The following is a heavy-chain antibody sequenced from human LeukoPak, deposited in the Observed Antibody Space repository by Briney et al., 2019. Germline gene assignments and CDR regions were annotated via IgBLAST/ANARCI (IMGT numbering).Heavy chain of an antibody. J-gene: IGHJ4*02. CDR3: ARGNNYDYVWGSYRFDY. D-gene: IGHD3-16*02. Sequence: SETLSLTCAVYGGSFSGYYWSWIRQPPGKGLEWIGEINHSGSTNYNPSLKSRVTISVVTSKNQFSLKLSSVTAADTAVYYCARGNNYDYVWGSYRFDYWGQGTLVTVSS. CDR2: INHSGST. V-gene: IGHV4-34*01. CDR1: GGSFSGYY.